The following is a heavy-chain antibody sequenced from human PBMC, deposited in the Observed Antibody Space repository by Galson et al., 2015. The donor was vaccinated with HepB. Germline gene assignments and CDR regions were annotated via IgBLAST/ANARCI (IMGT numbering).Heavy chain of an antibody. Sequence: SVKVSCKASGYFFSSYGISWVRQAPGQGLEWMGWISAQNEKTNYAQKFQGRVSMTTDTSTTTAYMELRSLRSDDTAVYYCARDRSARWSNPGDWGQGTLVTVSS. J-gene: IGHJ4*02. V-gene: IGHV1-18*01. D-gene: IGHD6-19*01. CDR2: ISAQNEKT. CDR1: GYFFSSYG. CDR3: ARDRSARWSNPGD.